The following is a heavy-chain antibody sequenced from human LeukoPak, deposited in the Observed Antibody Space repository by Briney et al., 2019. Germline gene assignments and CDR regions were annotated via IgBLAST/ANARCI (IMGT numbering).Heavy chain of an antibody. CDR1: GFTASSNY. D-gene: IGHD3-16*01. Sequence: PGGSLRLSCAASGFTASSNYMNWVRQAPGKGLEWVSVIYSSGNTYYADSVKGRFTVSRDKSKNMIYLQMNSLRPDDTAAYYCARDGGLRAFDLWGRGTLVTVSS. V-gene: IGHV3-66*01. CDR2: IYSSGNT. J-gene: IGHJ2*01. CDR3: ARDGGLRAFDL.